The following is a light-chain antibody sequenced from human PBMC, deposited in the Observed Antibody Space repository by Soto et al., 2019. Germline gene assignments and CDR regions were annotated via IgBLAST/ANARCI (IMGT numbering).Light chain of an antibody. CDR1: SSDVGGYNY. V-gene: IGLV2-8*01. J-gene: IGLJ1*01. Sequence: QSALTQPPSASGSPGQSVTISCTGTSSDVGGYNYVSWYQQHPGKAPKLMIYEVSMRPSGVPDRFSGSKSGNTASLTASGLQAEDEADYYCSSYAGSTNLYVFGTGTKVTVL. CDR2: EVS. CDR3: SSYAGSTNLYV.